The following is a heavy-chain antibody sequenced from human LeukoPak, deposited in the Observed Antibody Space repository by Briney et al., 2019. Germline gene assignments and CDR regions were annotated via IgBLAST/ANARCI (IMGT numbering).Heavy chain of an antibody. J-gene: IGHJ4*02. CDR2: IYHSGST. CDR1: GFTFSDYS. CDR3: ARVVWAYDY. V-gene: IGHV4-4*02. D-gene: IGHD7-27*01. Sequence: GSLRLSCAASGFTFSDYSMNWVRQPPGKGLEWIGEIYHSGSTNCNPSLKSRVTISVDKSKNQFSLKLSSVTAADTAVYYCARVVWAYDYWGQGTLVTVSS.